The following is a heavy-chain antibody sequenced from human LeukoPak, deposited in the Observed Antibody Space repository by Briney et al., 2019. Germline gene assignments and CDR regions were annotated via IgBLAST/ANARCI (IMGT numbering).Heavy chain of an antibody. Sequence: GGSLRLLCAGFGFTVYNHPMRWVRQAPGKGLEWVSAISGSGGSTYYADSVKGRFTISRDNSKNTLYLQMNSLRAEDTAVYYCAKLLLWIGEFSRPSAYVPNWGQGTLVTVSS. CDR2: ISGSGGST. CDR1: GFTVYNHP. D-gene: IGHD3-10*01. J-gene: IGHJ4*02. CDR3: AKLLLWIGEFSRPSAYVPN. V-gene: IGHV3-23*01.